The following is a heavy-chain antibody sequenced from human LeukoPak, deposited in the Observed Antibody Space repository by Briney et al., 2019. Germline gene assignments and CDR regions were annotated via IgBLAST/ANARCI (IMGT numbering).Heavy chain of an antibody. J-gene: IGHJ6*03. V-gene: IGHV1-2*02. CDR2: INPNSGGT. CDR1: GYTFTGYY. D-gene: IGHD6-19*01. CDR3: ARVAGSGRYYYYMDV. Sequence: ASVKVSCKASGYTFTGYYMHWVRQAPGQGLEWMGWINPNSGGTNYAQKFQGRVTMTRDTSISTAYMELSRLRSDDTAVYYCARVAGSGRYYYYMDVWGKGTTVTDSS.